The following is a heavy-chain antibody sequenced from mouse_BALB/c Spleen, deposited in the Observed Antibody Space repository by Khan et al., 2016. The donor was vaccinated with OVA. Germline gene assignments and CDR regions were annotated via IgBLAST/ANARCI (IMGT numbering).Heavy chain of an antibody. CDR2: IWGGGGT. CDR3: ARAYYRYDGYYVMDY. D-gene: IGHD2-14*01. Sequence: QVQLQQSGPGLVAPSQSLSITCTVSEFSLSRYNIHWVRQPPGKGLEWLGMIWGGGGTDYNSALKSRLSISKDNSKRQVFLKMNSLQTDDTAMYYCARAYYRYDGYYVMDYWGQGTSVTVSS. CDR1: EFSLSRYN. J-gene: IGHJ4*01. V-gene: IGHV2-6-4*01.